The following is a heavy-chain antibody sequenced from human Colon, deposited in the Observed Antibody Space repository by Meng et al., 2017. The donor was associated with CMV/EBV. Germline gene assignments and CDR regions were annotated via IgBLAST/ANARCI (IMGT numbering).Heavy chain of an antibody. CDR1: GFTFSNYW. J-gene: IGHJ4*02. Sequence: GGSLRLSCAGSGFTFSNYWLSWVRQAPGKGLEWVANINQEGSEKYYAGSVKGRLTISRDNAKNSLDLQISSLRADDTAVYYCARDQESSAQYHIAYWGQGTLVTVSS. CDR3: ARDQESSAQYHIAY. D-gene: IGHD6-25*01. V-gene: IGHV3-7*01. CDR2: INQEGSEK.